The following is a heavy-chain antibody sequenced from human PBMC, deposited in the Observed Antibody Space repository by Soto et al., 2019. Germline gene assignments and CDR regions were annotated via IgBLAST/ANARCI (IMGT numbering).Heavy chain of an antibody. V-gene: IGHV3-23*01. CDR2: ISDSGGST. D-gene: IGHD6-13*01. Sequence: EVQLLESGGGLVQPGGSLRLSCAASGFTFSIYVMSWVRQAPGKGLEWVSTISDSGGSTYFADSVKGRFTISRDNSKNTLFLQMNSLRAEDTAVYYCAKTKEQQLLGGFDYWGQGTLVTVSS. J-gene: IGHJ4*02. CDR3: AKTKEQQLLGGFDY. CDR1: GFTFSIYV.